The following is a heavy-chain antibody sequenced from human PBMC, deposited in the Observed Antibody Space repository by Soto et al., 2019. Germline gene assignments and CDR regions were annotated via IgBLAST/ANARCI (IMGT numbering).Heavy chain of an antibody. D-gene: IGHD2-2*01. J-gene: IGHJ4*02. V-gene: IGHV3-33*01. CDR3: ARDYSTSWYGFDY. CDR1: GFTFSSYG. Sequence: QVQLVESGGGVVQPGRSLKLCCVASGFTFSSYGMHWVRQAPGKGLEWVAGIWYDGRDKYYADSLKGRFTISRDNSKNTLYLQMNSLSAEDTAVYYCARDYSTSWYGFDYWGQGTLVTVSS. CDR2: IWYDGRDK.